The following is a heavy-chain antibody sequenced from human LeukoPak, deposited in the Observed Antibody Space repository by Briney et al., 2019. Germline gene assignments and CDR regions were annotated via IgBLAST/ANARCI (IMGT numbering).Heavy chain of an antibody. CDR3: ARAAAGGYYYYDMDV. V-gene: IGHV4-31*03. CDR1: GGSISSGGYY. Sequence: SQTLSLTCTVSGGSISSGGYYWSWIRQHPGKGLEWIGYIYYSGSTYYNPSLKSRVTISVDTSKNQFSLKLSSVTAADTAVYYCARAAAGGYYYYDMDVWGKGTTVTVSS. D-gene: IGHD6-13*01. J-gene: IGHJ6*04. CDR2: IYYSGST.